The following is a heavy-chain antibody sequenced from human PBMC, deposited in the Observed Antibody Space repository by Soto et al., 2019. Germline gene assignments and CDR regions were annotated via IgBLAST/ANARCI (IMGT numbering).Heavy chain of an antibody. CDR2: IYSGGYT. CDR1: GFTVSNNY. D-gene: IGHD3-10*01. J-gene: IGHJ4*02. CDR3: AAGPGGGGY. Sequence: EVQLVESGGGLIQPGGSLRLSCAVSGFTVSNNYMSWVRQAPGKGLEGVSVIYSGGYTAYGDSVKGRFTISRDNSKNTIYIQTNSRGPAGTAVFCWAAGPGGGGYWGQGTLVTVSS. V-gene: IGHV3-53*01.